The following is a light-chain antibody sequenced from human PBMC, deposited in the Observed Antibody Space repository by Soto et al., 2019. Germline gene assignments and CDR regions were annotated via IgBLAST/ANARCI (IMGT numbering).Light chain of an antibody. Sequence: QSALTQPPSASGSPGQSVAISCTRTSSDVGDYNYVSWYQQHPSKAPKLMIYEVSKRPSGVTDRISGSKSGNTASLTVSGLQAEDEADYYCSSYAGSNSTVVGTGTKVTV. J-gene: IGLJ1*01. V-gene: IGLV2-8*01. CDR1: SSDVGDYNY. CDR3: SSYAGSNSTV. CDR2: EVS.